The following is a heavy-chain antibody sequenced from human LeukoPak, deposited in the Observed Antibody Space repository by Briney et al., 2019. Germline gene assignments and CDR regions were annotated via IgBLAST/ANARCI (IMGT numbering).Heavy chain of an antibody. Sequence: ASVKVSCKASRGTFSSYAISWVRQAPGQGLEWMGGIIPIFGTANYAQKFQGRVTITADESTSTAYMELSSLRSEDTAVYYCARDGCSSTSCYPGWFDPWGQGTLVTVSS. J-gene: IGHJ5*02. CDR2: IIPIFGTA. D-gene: IGHD2-2*01. V-gene: IGHV1-69*13. CDR1: RGTFSSYA. CDR3: ARDGCSSTSCYPGWFDP.